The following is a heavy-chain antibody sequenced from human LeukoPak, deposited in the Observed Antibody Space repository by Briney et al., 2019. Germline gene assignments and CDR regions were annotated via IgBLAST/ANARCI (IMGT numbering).Heavy chain of an antibody. CDR2: IDTSTGNP. D-gene: IGHD6-13*01. Sequence: ASVKVSCKASGYTFTNYAINWVRQAPGQGLEWMGWIDTSTGNPTYAQGFTEQFVFSLDASVSTACLQISSLKTEDTAVYYCARDNYGAEEGIGSSLVWFDPWGQGTLVTVSS. CDR3: ARDNYGAEEGIGSSLVWFDP. V-gene: IGHV7-4-1*02. CDR1: GYTFTNYA. J-gene: IGHJ5*02.